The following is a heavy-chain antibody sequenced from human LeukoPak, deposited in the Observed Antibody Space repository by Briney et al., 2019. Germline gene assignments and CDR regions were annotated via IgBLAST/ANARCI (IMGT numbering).Heavy chain of an antibody. Sequence: PSETLSLTCTVSGGSISSYYWSWIRQPPGKGLEWIGEINHSGSTNYNPSLKSRVTISVDTSKNQFSLKLSSVTAADTAVYYCARGFGGIAVAANWFDPWGQGTLVTVSS. CDR3: ARGFGGIAVAANWFDP. V-gene: IGHV4-34*01. D-gene: IGHD6-19*01. CDR1: GGSISSYY. CDR2: INHSGST. J-gene: IGHJ5*02.